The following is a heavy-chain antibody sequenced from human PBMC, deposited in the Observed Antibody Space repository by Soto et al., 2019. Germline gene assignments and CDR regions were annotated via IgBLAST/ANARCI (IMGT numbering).Heavy chain of an antibody. CDR2: TYYRSKWYN. CDR1: GDSVSSNSAA. J-gene: IGHJ6*03. D-gene: IGHD2-2*01. CDR3: ARVLCEPALNYYYYYIDV. Sequence: SQTLSLTCAISGDSVSSNSAAWNWIRQSPSRGLEWLGRTYYRSKWYNDYAVSVKSRITINPDTSKNQFSPQLNSVTPEDTAVYYCARVLCEPALNYYYYYIDVRGKGTKVTVSS. V-gene: IGHV6-1*01.